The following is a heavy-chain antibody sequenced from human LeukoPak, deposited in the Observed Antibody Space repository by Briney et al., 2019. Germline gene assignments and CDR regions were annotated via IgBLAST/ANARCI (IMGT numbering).Heavy chain of an antibody. D-gene: IGHD6-13*01. CDR2: INRNSGVT. CDR3: ALGAPIPYSSSWNY. CDR1: GYTFTGYY. J-gene: IGHJ4*02. Sequence: ASVKVSCKASGYTFTGYYMHWVRQAPGQGLEWMGWINRNSGVTNYAQKFQGRVTMTRDTSISTAYMEVSRLISDDTAVYYCALGAPIPYSSSWNYWGQGTLVTVSS. V-gene: IGHV1-2*02.